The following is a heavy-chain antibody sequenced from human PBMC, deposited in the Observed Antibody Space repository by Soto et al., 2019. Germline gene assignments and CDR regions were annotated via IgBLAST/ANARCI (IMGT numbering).Heavy chain of an antibody. D-gene: IGHD3-16*01. CDR2: INHSGST. CDR1: GGSFSGYY. V-gene: IGHV4-34*01. J-gene: IGHJ6*03. CDR3: ARSPLYYDYIWGSQRKPTLDYYYYYMDV. Sequence: SETLSLTCAVYGGSFSGYYWSWIRQPPGKGLEWIGEINHSGSTNYNPSLKSRVTISVDTSKNQFSLKLSSVTAADTAVYYCARSPLYYDYIWGSQRKPTLDYYYYYMDVWGKGTTVTVSS.